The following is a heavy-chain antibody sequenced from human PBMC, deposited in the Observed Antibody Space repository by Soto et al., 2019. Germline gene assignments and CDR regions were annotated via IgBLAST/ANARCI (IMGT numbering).Heavy chain of an antibody. CDR2: ISSSSSTI. D-gene: IGHD4-17*01. J-gene: IGHJ4*02. Sequence: GGSLRLSCAASGFTFSSYSMNWVRQAPGKGLEWVSYISSSSSTIYYADSVKGRFTISRDNAKNSLYLQMNSLRAEDTAVYYCARDLTGYGDHHFDYWGQGTLVTVSS. CDR3: ARDLTGYGDHHFDY. V-gene: IGHV3-48*01. CDR1: GFTFSSYS.